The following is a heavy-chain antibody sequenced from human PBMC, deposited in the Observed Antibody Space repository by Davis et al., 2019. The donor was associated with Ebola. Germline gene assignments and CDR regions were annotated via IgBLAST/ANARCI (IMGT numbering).Heavy chain of an antibody. D-gene: IGHD3-3*01. CDR1: GGSFSGYY. Sequence: PSETLSLTCAVYGGSFSGYYWSWIRQPPGKGLEWIGEINHSGSTNYNPSLKSRVTMSVDTSKNQFSLKLSSVTAADTAVYYCARITIFGVVIEFDYWGQGTLVTVSS. V-gene: IGHV4-34*01. CDR2: INHSGST. CDR3: ARITIFGVVIEFDY. J-gene: IGHJ4*02.